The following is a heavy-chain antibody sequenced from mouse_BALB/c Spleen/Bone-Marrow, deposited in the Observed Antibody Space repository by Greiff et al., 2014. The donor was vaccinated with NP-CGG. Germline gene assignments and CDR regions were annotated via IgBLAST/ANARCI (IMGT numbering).Heavy chain of an antibody. CDR2: INPNNGVT. V-gene: IGHV1-18*01. Sequence: EVQLQQSGPELVKPGASVKISCKTSGYTFTEYSMHWVKQSHGKSLEWIGGINPNNGVTSYNQKFKDKATLTVDKSSNTAYMELRSLTSEDSADYFCARWGWDFATGYWGQGTSVTVSS. J-gene: IGHJ4*01. D-gene: IGHD3-3*01. CDR1: GYTFTEYS. CDR3: ARWGWDFATGY.